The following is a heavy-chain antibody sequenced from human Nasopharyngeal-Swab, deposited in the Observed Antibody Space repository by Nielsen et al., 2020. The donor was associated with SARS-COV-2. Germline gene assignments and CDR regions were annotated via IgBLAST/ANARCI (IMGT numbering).Heavy chain of an antibody. Sequence: GSLRLSCTVSGGSVSSGSYYWGWIRQPPGKGLEWIGYIYYSGSTNYNPSLKSRVTISVDTSKNQFSLKLSSVTAADTAVYYCATEGYDRRYYYYGMDVWGQGTTVTVSS. D-gene: IGHD3-22*01. CDR1: GGSVSSGSYY. J-gene: IGHJ6*02. CDR2: IYYSGST. CDR3: ATEGYDRRYYYYGMDV. V-gene: IGHV4-61*01.